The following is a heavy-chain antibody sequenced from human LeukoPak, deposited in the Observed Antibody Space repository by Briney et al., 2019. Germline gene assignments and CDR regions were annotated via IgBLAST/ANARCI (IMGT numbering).Heavy chain of an antibody. Sequence: ASVKVSCKASGYTFTGYYMHWVRQAPGQGLEWMGWINPNSGGTNYAQKFQGRVTMTRDTSISTAYMELSGLRSDDTAVYYCARVRRCSGGSCYSGWFDPWGQGTLVTVSS. V-gene: IGHV1-2*02. D-gene: IGHD2-15*01. CDR3: ARVRRCSGGSCYSGWFDP. CDR2: INPNSGGT. CDR1: GYTFTGYY. J-gene: IGHJ5*02.